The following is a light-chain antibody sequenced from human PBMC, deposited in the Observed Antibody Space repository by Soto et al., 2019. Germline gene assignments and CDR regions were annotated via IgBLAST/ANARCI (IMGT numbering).Light chain of an antibody. CDR2: WAS. Sequence: DIAMTQSPDSLAVSLRERATFNCKSSQNILERAKNKNYLAWYQQKSGQPPKLLIYWASLREPGVPDRFTGSGSGTDYTVTISSRQAEDVTGYCCQQYFTSPGTCVQGTNVDSK. CDR1: QNILERAKNKNY. V-gene: IGKV4-1*01. CDR3: QQYFTSPGT. J-gene: IGKJ1*01.